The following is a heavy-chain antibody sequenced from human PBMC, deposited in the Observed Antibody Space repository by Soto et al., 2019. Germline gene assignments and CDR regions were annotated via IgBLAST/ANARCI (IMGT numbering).Heavy chain of an antibody. J-gene: IGHJ5*02. CDR2: IFYNGRT. CDR1: GGSISSPTYY. V-gene: IGHV4-39*02. D-gene: IGHD5-12*01. CDR3: ARGEISAYDESDWFDP. Sequence: QVPLQEPGPGLVKPSETLSLTCSVSGGSISSPTYYWGWVRRAPGGGPEWIRNIFYNGRTDYNPSLPSRVTISVDTSTNQFSPRLASVTAADTAVYYCARGEISAYDESDWFDPWGHGTLVTVS.